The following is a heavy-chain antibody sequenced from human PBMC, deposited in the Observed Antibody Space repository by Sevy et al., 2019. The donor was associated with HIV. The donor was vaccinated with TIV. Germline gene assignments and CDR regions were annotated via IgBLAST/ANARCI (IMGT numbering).Heavy chain of an antibody. Sequence: SETLSLTCTVSGGSISSSSYYWGWIRQPPGKGLEWIGSIYYSGSTYYNPSLKSRVTITVDTSKNQFSRKLSSVTAADTAVYYCARRESSSHSGPWFDPWGQGTLVTVSS. V-gene: IGHV4-39*01. CDR1: GGSISSSSYY. J-gene: IGHJ5*02. CDR2: IYYSGST. CDR3: ARRESSSHSGPWFDP. D-gene: IGHD6-19*01.